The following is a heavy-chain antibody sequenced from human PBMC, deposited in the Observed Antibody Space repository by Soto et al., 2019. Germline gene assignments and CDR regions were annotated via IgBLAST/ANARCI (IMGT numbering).Heavy chain of an antibody. Sequence: GGSLRLSCVVSGFTVSSSNYMSWVRQAPGKGLEWVSVIYTGGTTYYADSVKGRFTISRDNSKNTLYLQMNSLRAEDTAVYYCHGYGYWGQGTLVTAPQ. D-gene: IGHD5-12*01. V-gene: IGHV3-53*01. CDR2: IYTGGTT. CDR3: HGYGY. J-gene: IGHJ4*02. CDR1: GFTVSSSNY.